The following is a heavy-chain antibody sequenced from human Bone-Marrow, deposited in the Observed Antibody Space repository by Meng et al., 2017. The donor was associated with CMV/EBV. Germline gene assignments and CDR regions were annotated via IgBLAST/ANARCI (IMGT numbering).Heavy chain of an antibody. Sequence: GSLRLSCTVSGGSISSYYWSWIRQPPGKGLEWIGYIYYSGSTNYNPSLKSRVTISVDTSKNQFSLKLSSVTAADTAVYYCARGSYSSGYYYFDYWGQGTLVTVSS. CDR3: ARGSYSSGYYYFDY. CDR1: GGSISSYY. V-gene: IGHV4-59*01. D-gene: IGHD3-22*01. CDR2: IYYSGST. J-gene: IGHJ4*02.